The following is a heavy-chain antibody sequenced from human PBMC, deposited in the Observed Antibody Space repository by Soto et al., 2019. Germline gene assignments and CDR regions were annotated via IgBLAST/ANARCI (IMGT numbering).Heavy chain of an antibody. CDR1: GSTFSSYA. V-gene: IGHV3-23*01. D-gene: IGHD4-17*01. Sequence: GGSLRLSCAASGSTFSSYAMSWVRQAPGKGLEWVSAISGSGGSTYYADSVKGRFTISRDNSKNTLYLQMNSLRAEDTAVYYCAKVVLMYGDYFDYWGQGTLVTVSS. J-gene: IGHJ4*02. CDR2: ISGSGGST. CDR3: AKVVLMYGDYFDY.